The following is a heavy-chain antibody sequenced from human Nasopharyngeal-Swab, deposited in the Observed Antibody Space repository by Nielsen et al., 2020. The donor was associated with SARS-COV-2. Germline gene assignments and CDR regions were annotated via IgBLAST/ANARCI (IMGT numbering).Heavy chain of an antibody. CDR2: ISGSGGST. D-gene: IGHD3-22*01. CDR1: GLTFSSYA. V-gene: IGHV3-23*01. Sequence: GESLKISCAASGLTFSSYAISWVRQAPGKGLEWVSAISGSGGSTYYADSVKGRFTISRDNSKNTLYLQMNSLRAEDTAVYYCAKDRGIVVVIGFDYWGQGTLVTVSS. CDR3: AKDRGIVVVIGFDY. J-gene: IGHJ4*02.